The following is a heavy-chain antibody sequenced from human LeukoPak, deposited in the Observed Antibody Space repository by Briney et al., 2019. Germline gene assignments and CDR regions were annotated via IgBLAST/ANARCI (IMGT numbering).Heavy chain of an antibody. V-gene: IGHV3-33*08. CDR1: GFTFSSYG. Sequence: GRSLRLSCAASGFTFSSYGMHWVRQAPGKGLEWVAVIWYDGTNKYYADSVKGRFTISRDNSKNTLYLQMNSLRAEDTAVYYCARATVTRWFDPWGQGTLVTVSS. CDR2: IWYDGTNK. J-gene: IGHJ5*02. CDR3: ARATVTRWFDP. D-gene: IGHD4-17*01.